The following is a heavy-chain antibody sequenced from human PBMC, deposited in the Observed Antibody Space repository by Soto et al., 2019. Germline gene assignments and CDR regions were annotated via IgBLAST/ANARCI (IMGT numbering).Heavy chain of an antibody. CDR3: ARAYYGSGSYYKYDLDY. CDR2: INPNSGGT. V-gene: IGHV1-2*02. J-gene: IGHJ4*02. D-gene: IGHD3-10*01. Sequence: ASLKVSCNPSGYSFTGYYMPWVRQAPGQGVEWMGWINPNSGGTNYAQKFQGRVTMTRDTSVSTAYMELSRPRSDDTVVYYCARAYYGSGSYYKYDLDYWGQGTLVTVSS. CDR1: GYSFTGYY.